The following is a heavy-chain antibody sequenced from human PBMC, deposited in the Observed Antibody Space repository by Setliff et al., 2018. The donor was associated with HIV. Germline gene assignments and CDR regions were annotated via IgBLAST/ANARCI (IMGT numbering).Heavy chain of an antibody. CDR1: GGSFSEYY. V-gene: IGHV4-34*01. Sequence: LSLTCAVYGGSFSEYYWSWIRQSPGKGLEWIGEINHSESTHYNPPLKSRATISVDTSKNQFSLRLNSVTAADTAVYYCARGATLLPGYSDRWEYFYMDVWGKGTTVTVSS. J-gene: IGHJ6*03. CDR2: INHSEST. D-gene: IGHD5-12*01. CDR3: ARGATLLPGYSDRWEYFYMDV.